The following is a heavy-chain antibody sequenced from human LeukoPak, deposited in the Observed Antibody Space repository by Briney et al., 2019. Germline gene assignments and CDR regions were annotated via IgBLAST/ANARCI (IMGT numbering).Heavy chain of an antibody. CDR2: INPSGGST. CDR1: GYTFTGYY. J-gene: IGHJ4*02. D-gene: IGHD3-10*01. CDR3: ARDFPRPYGSGTYYY. Sequence: SVKVSCKASGYTFTGYYMHWVRQAPGQGLEWMGIINPSGGSTTYAQKFQGRVTMTRDMSTSTVYMELSSLRSEDTAVYYCARDFPRPYGSGTYYYWGQGTLVTVSS. V-gene: IGHV1-46*01.